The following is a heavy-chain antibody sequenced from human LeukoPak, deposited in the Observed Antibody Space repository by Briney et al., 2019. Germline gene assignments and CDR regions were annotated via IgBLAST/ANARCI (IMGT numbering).Heavy chain of an antibody. V-gene: IGHV4-34*01. CDR1: GGSFCGYY. D-gene: IGHD3-22*01. Sequence: PSETLSLTCAVYGGSFCGYYWSWIRQPPGKGLEWIGEINHSGSTNYNPSLKSRVTISVDTSKNQFSLKLSSVTAADTAVYYCARGPWGYYDSSGYYGTKYFQHWGQGTLVTVSS. CDR3: ARGPWGYYDSSGYYGTKYFQH. CDR2: INHSGST. J-gene: IGHJ1*01.